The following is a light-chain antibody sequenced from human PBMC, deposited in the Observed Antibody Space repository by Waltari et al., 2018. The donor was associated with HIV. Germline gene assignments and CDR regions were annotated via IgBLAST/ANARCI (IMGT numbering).Light chain of an antibody. V-gene: IGLV2-14*01. J-gene: IGLJ3*02. CDR3: SSYTVRNTWV. CDR1: SSDFREFKY. Sequence: QSALTQPASVSAYPGQSITISCTGSSSDFREFKYVSWYQHHPGKAPKLMIFEVFNRPSGVSDRFSGSKSGNTASLTISGLQTEDEADYYCSSYTVRNTWVFGGGTKLTVL. CDR2: EVF.